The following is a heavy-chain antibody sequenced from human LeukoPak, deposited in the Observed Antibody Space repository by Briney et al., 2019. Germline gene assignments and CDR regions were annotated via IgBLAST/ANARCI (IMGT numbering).Heavy chain of an antibody. V-gene: IGHV3-21*01. Sequence: PGGSLRLSCAASGFTFSSYSMNWVRQAPGKGLEWVSSISSSSSYIYYADSVKGRFTISRDNAKNSLYLQMNSLRAEDTAVYYCARDSGSYPAGTFDIWGQGTMVTVSS. J-gene: IGHJ3*02. D-gene: IGHD1-26*01. CDR1: GFTFSSYS. CDR2: ISSSSSYI. CDR3: ARDSGSYPAGTFDI.